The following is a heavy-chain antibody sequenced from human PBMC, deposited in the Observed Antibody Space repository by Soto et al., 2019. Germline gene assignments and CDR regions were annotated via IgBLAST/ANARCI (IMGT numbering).Heavy chain of an antibody. D-gene: IGHD5-12*01. J-gene: IGHJ4*02. CDR1: GFTFNTYV. Sequence: QVQLVESGGGVVQPGKSLRLSCAASGFTFNTYVMHWVRQAPGKGLEWLAFVSSAGGSKYYADSVTGRFTISIDNSQNTLHLRMNSLGPEDTAVYYCARGGGYSGYDPLDYWGQGTLVTVSS. CDR3: ARGGGYSGYDPLDY. CDR2: VSSAGGSK. V-gene: IGHV3-30-3*01.